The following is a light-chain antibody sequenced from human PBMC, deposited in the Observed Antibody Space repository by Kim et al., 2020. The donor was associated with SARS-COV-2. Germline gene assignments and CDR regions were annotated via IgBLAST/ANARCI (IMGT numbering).Light chain of an antibody. CDR1: AMPRPY. V-gene: IGLV3-25*03. J-gene: IGLJ1*01. Sequence: VTSVSTARITSSVNAMPRPYTYCYRQKPGQAPVMVLDKDSKRPCGIPQRFSGSSSGKTVTLTSSGVQAEDEADYYCQSADSSSSYVFGTGTKVTVL. CDR2: KDS. CDR3: QSADSSSSYV.